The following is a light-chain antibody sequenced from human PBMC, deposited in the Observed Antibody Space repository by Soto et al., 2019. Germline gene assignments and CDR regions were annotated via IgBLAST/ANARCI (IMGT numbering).Light chain of an antibody. V-gene: IGKV1-5*03. Sequence: DIPMTQSPSTLSASVGDRVTITCRASQSIGSWLAWYQQKPGKAPKLLIYEASYLESGVPSRFSGSGSGTEFTLTISSLQPDDFATYCCQRYNTYPWTFGQGTKVEIK. CDR2: EAS. CDR3: QRYNTYPWT. CDR1: QSIGSW. J-gene: IGKJ1*01.